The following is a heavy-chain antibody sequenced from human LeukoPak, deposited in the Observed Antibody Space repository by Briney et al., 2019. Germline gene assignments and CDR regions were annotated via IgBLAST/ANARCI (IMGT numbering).Heavy chain of an antibody. CDR3: ARDRNDYDFWSGYSMSYFDY. J-gene: IGHJ4*02. CDR2: IKWNGGST. Sequence: GGSLRLSCAASGFTLEDYDMNWVRQAPGKGLEWVSGIKWNGGSTGYADSVRGRFTTSRDNAKNSLYLQMNSLRAEDTALYYCARDRNDYDFWSGYSMSYFDYWGQGTLVTVSS. D-gene: IGHD3-3*01. V-gene: IGHV3-20*04. CDR1: GFTLEDYD.